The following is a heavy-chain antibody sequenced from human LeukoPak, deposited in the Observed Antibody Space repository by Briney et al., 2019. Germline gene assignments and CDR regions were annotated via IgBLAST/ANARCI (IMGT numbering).Heavy chain of an antibody. CDR1: GGSISSYY. CDR3: ARFAQYYYDSSGPGGY. V-gene: IGHV4-59*12. D-gene: IGHD3-22*01. J-gene: IGHJ4*02. Sequence: SETLSLTCTVSGGSISSYYWSWIRQPPGKGLEWIGYIYYSGSTNYNPSLKSRVTISVDTSKNQFSLKLSSVTAADTAVYYCARFAQYYYDSSGPGGYWGQGTLVTVSS. CDR2: IYYSGST.